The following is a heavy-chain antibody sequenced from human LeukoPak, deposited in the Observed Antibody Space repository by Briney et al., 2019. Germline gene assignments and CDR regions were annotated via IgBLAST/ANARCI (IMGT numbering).Heavy chain of an antibody. CDR3: AREDYYYDFWSGPKYGMDV. J-gene: IGHJ6*02. CDR2: ISSSSSYT. Sequence: GGSLRLSCAASGFTFSSYSMNWVRQAPGEGLEWVSYISSSSSYTNYADSVKGRFTISRDNAKNSLYLQMNSLRAEDTAVYYCAREDYYYDFWSGPKYGMDVWGQGTTVTVSS. V-gene: IGHV3-21*05. CDR1: GFTFSSYS. D-gene: IGHD3-3*01.